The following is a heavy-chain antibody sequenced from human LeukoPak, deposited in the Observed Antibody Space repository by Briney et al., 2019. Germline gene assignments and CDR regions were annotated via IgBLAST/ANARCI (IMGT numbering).Heavy chain of an antibody. Sequence: SETLSLTCAVYGGSFSGYYWSWIRQPPGKGLEWIGYIYYSGSTNYNPSLKSRVTISVDTSKNQFSLKLSSVTAADTAVYYCASGGNPTFDYWGQGTLVTVSS. J-gene: IGHJ4*02. CDR1: GGSFSGYY. V-gene: IGHV4-59*01. CDR2: IYYSGST. CDR3: ASGGNPTFDY. D-gene: IGHD4-23*01.